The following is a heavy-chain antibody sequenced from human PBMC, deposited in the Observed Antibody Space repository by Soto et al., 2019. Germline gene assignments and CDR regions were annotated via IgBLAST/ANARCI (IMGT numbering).Heavy chain of an antibody. CDR3: AKERTAERELRHFDY. V-gene: IGHV3-23*01. CDR1: GFTFTTYA. Sequence: GGSLRLSCAASGFTFTTYAMTWVRQAPGKGLEWVSTISNSGGSTYYADSVRGRFIISRDSSKRTLFLQMNSLRAEDTAVYYCAKERTAERELRHFDYWGQGTLVTVSS. CDR2: ISNSGGST. D-gene: IGHD1-7*01. J-gene: IGHJ4*02.